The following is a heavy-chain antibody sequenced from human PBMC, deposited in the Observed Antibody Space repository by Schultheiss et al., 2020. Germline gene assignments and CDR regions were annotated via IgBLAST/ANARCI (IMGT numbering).Heavy chain of an antibody. CDR1: GYTFTSYD. CDR3: ARVGNIVRRRPNWFDP. V-gene: IGHV1-8*01. CDR2: MNPNSGNT. J-gene: IGHJ5*02. Sequence: ASVQVSCKASGYTFTSYDINWVRQATGQGLEWMGWMNPNSGNTGYAQKFQGRVTMTRNTSISTAYMELSSLRSEDTAVYYCARVGNIVRRRPNWFDPWGQGTLVTVSS. D-gene: IGHD2/OR15-2a*01.